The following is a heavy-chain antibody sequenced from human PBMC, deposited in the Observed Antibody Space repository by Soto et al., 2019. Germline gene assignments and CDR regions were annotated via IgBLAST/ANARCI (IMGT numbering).Heavy chain of an antibody. J-gene: IGHJ6*02. D-gene: IGHD3-22*01. CDR1: EGTFGNIG. CDR3: ARGDATKIVVTTYYAMDV. V-gene: IGHV1-69*12. CDR2: IIPAFGTP. Sequence: QVQLVQSGAEVKKPGPWGKAPSKPLEGTFGNIGSSWVGQAPGKGLEWLGAIIPAFGTPNYAQKFQDRVTITADESTTTVYMEVRSLTSEDTAVYYCARGDATKIVVTTYYAMDVWGQGTTVTVSS.